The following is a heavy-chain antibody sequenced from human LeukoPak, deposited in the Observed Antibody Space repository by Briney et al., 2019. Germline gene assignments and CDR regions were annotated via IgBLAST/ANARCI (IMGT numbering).Heavy chain of an antibody. J-gene: IGHJ3*02. CDR3: AIGAMGI. CDR1: GYSLTEVS. Sequence: ASVKVSCKVSGYSLTEVSMRWVRQAPGKGLEWMGGFEPEDGETIYAQNFQGRVTVTEDTFTDTAYMELNSLRSEDTAVYYCAIGAMGIWGQATMVTVSS. CDR2: FEPEDGET. D-gene: IGHD5-24*01. V-gene: IGHV1-24*01.